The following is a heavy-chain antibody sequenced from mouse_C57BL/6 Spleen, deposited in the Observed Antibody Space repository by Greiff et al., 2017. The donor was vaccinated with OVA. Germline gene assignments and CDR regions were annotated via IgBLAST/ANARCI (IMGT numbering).Heavy chain of an antibody. D-gene: IGHD3-2*02. CDR1: GYTFTSYT. J-gene: IGHJ2*01. V-gene: IGHV1-4*01. Sequence: QVQLQQSGAELARPGASVKMSCKASGYTFTSYTMHWVKQRPGQGLEWIGYINPSSGYTKYNQKFKDKATLTADKSSSTAYMQLSSLTSEDSAVYYCARDDSSGTWFDYWGQGTTLTVSS. CDR2: INPSSGYT. CDR3: ARDDSSGTWFDY.